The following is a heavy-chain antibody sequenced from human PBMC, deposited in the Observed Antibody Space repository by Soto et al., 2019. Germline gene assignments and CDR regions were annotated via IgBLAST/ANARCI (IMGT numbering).Heavy chain of an antibody. Sequence: QVQLVQSGGEVRKPGASVKVSCKASGYIFTSYVINWVRQAPGQGLEWMGWISTHNGDRKYAPKLQVRVTMTTDTSTSTAYMELRSLRSDDTAVYYCARDQVVEDSRGNLLGYWGQGTLVTVSS. CDR1: GYIFTSYV. CDR3: ARDQVVEDSRGNLLGY. J-gene: IGHJ4*02. CDR2: ISTHNGDR. D-gene: IGHD3-22*01. V-gene: IGHV1-18*01.